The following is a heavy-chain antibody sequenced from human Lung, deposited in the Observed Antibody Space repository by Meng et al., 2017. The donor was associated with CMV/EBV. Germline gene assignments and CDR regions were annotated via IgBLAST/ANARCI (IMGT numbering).Heavy chain of an antibody. CDR1: GGSFSGYY. V-gene: IGHV4-34*01. J-gene: IGHJ4*02. Sequence: SETLSLTCAVYGGSFSGYYWSWIRQAPGKGLEWIGEINHSGSTNYNPSLKSPVTISGDTSKNKFTLKLSSVMAADTAAYYCARRRIGYCTRTSCLNFDYWGQGTLVXVSS. CDR2: INHSGST. CDR3: ARRRIGYCTRTSCLNFDY. D-gene: IGHD2-2*01.